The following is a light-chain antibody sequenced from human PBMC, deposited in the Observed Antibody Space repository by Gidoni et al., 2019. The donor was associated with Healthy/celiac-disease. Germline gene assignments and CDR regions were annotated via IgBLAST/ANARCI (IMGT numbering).Light chain of an antibody. V-gene: IGKV4-1*01. Sequence: DIVMTQYPDSLAVSLGERATINCKSSQSVLYSSNNKNYLSWYQQKPGQPPKLLIYWAYTRESGFPDRFSGSWSWTDFTLTIRSLQAEDVAVYYCHQYYSTPPVTFGGGTKVEIK. J-gene: IGKJ4*01. CDR2: WAY. CDR3: HQYYSTPPVT. CDR1: QSVLYSSNNKNY.